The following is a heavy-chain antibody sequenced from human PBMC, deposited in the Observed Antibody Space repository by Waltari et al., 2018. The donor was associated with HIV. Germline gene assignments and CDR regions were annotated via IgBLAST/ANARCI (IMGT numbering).Heavy chain of an antibody. J-gene: IGHJ5*02. CDR1: GGSISSGSYY. D-gene: IGHD2-2*01. Sequence: QVQLQESGPGLVKPSQTLSRTCTVSGGSISSGSYYWSWLRQPAGKGLEWIGRIYISGSTNYNPALKSRVTISVDTSKNHFSLKLSSVTAADTAVYYCARGVPAATDWFDPWGQGTLVTVSS. CDR3: ARGVPAATDWFDP. V-gene: IGHV4-61*02. CDR2: IYISGST.